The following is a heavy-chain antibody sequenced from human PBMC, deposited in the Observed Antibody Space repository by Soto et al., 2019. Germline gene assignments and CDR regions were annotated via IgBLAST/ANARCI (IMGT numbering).Heavy chain of an antibody. V-gene: IGHV1-18*01. Sequence: QVLLVQSGAEVKKPGASLRVSCKASGYTFTSYGLSWLRQAPGQGLEWMGWIRAYNDVTDYAQKFQDRVTMTTDRSTNTAYMELKNLTSDDTAVYYCARGHTMAGATFDFWGQGTLVTVSS. CDR2: IRAYNDVT. CDR1: GYTFTSYG. D-gene: IGHD3-3*01. J-gene: IGHJ4*02. CDR3: ARGHTMAGATFDF.